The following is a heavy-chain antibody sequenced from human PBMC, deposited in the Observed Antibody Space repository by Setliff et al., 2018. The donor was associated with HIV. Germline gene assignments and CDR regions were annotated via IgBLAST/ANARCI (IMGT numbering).Heavy chain of an antibody. V-gene: IGHV1-18*01. Sequence: ASVKVSCKASGYTFRSYNITWVRQAPGQGLQWMGWSHTYNGNVNYARNFRGRVTMTTDASTSTAFMELYNLRSDDTAVYYCVREFSWSAFYFDSWGQGTLVTVSS. CDR1: GYTFRSYN. D-gene: IGHD2-8*02. J-gene: IGHJ4*02. CDR2: SHTYNGNV. CDR3: VREFSWSAFYFDS.